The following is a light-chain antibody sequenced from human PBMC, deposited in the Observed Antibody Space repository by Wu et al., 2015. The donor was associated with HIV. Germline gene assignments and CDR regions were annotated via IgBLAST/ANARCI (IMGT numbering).Light chain of an antibody. CDR2: AAS. J-gene: IGKJ1*01. CDR1: QSISSY. V-gene: IGKV1-39*01. Sequence: DIQMTQSPSSLSASVGDRVTISCRASQSISSYLNWYQRKPGKAPKLLIYAASDLQSGVPSRFSGGRSGTDFTLTISSLQPEDFATYYCQQSYSAPWTFGQGTKVEMK. CDR3: QQSYSAPWT.